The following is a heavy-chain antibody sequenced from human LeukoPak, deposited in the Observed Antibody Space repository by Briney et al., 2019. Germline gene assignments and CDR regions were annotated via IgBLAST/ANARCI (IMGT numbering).Heavy chain of an antibody. D-gene: IGHD6-19*01. J-gene: IGHJ4*02. CDR3: ARERDGSSGYSDY. Sequence: PGGSLRLSCAASGFTFSSYWMSWVRQAPGKGLEWVANIKQDGSEKYYVDSVKGRFTISRDNAKYSLYLQMNSLRAEDTAVYYCARERDGSSGYSDYWGQGTLVTVSS. CDR2: IKQDGSEK. CDR1: GFTFSSYW. V-gene: IGHV3-7*01.